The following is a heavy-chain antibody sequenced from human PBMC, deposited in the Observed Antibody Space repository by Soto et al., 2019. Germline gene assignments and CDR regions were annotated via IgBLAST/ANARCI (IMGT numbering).Heavy chain of an antibody. Sequence: QVQLVQSGAEVKKPGASVKVSCKASGYTFTSYGISWVRQAPGQGLEWMGWISAYNGNTNYAQKLQGRVTMTTDTSTSTDYMELRSLRADNTAVYYCARSRGTIRILDPRVGFDPWGQGTLVTVSS. V-gene: IGHV1-18*01. CDR3: ARSRGTIRILDPRVGFDP. CDR2: ISAYNGNT. D-gene: IGHD3-3*01. CDR1: GYTFTSYG. J-gene: IGHJ5*02.